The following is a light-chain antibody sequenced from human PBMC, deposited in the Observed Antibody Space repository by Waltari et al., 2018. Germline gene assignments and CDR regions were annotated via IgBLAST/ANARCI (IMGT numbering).Light chain of an antibody. CDR3: LQYYTTPYT. J-gene: IGKJ2*01. V-gene: IGKV4-1*01. CDR1: QSVLYSSNNKNY. Sequence: DIVMTQSPDSLAVSLGERATINCKSSQSVLYSSNNKNYLSWYHQKPGQPPKLLISCASTRESGVPDRFSGSGSGTDFTLTISSLQAEDVAVYYCLQYYTTPYTFGQGIKLEI. CDR2: CAS.